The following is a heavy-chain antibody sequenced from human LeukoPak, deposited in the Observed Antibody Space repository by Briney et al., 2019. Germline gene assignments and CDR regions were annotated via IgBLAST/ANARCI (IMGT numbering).Heavy chain of an antibody. CDR3: ARQRDYYDSSGVRWFDP. V-gene: IGHV4-39*01. CDR2: IYYSGST. Sequence: SETLSLTCTVSGVSISSGGYYWSWIRQPPGKGLEWIGSIYYSGSTYYNPSLKSRVTISVDTSKNQFSLKLSSVTAADTAVYYCARQRDYYDSSGVRWFDPWGQGTLVTVSS. CDR1: GVSISSGGYY. J-gene: IGHJ5*02. D-gene: IGHD3-22*01.